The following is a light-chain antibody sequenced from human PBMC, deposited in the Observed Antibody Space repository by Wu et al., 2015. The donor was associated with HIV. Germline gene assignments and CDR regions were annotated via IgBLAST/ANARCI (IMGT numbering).Light chain of an antibody. CDR3: QQYKSYST. CDR2: KAS. V-gene: IGKV1-5*03. CDR1: QSISSW. Sequence: DIQMTQSPSTLSASVGDRVTITCRASQSISSWLAWYQQKPGKAPKVLIYKASNLESGVPSRFSGSGSGTEFTLTISSLQPDDFATYYCQQYKSYSTFGQGTKVEI. J-gene: IGKJ1*01.